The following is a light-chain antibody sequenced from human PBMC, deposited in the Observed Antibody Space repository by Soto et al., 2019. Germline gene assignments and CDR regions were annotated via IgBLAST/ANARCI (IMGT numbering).Light chain of an antibody. Sequence: EIVLTQSPATLSLSPGERATLSCRASQSVSSYLAWYQQKPGQAPRLLIYDASNRATGIPARFSGGGSGTDFTLTISSLEPEDFAVYYCLQHNTYPRTFGQGTKVEIK. CDR3: LQHNTYPRT. CDR1: QSVSSY. J-gene: IGKJ1*01. V-gene: IGKV3-11*01. CDR2: DAS.